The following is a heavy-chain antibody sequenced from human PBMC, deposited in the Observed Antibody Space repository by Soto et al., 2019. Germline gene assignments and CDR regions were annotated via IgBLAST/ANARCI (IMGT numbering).Heavy chain of an antibody. Sequence: GASVKVPCKASGYTFTGYYMHWVRQAPGQGLEWMGWINPNSGGTNYAQKFQGWVTMTRDTSISTAYMELSRLRSDDTAVYYCARDSHYYDSSGYYLDAFDIWGQGTMVTVSS. J-gene: IGHJ3*02. CDR1: GYTFTGYY. D-gene: IGHD3-22*01. CDR2: INPNSGGT. V-gene: IGHV1-2*04. CDR3: ARDSHYYDSSGYYLDAFDI.